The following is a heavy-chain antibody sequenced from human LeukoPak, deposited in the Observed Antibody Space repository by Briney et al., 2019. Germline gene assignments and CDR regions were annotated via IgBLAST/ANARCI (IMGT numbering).Heavy chain of an antibody. V-gene: IGHV4-61*01. CDR3: ARVLGGLWFGESNWFDP. CDR1: GGSISSSSYY. J-gene: IGHJ5*02. CDR2: IYYSGST. Sequence: SETLSLTCTVSGGSISSSSYYWSWIRQPPGKGLEWIGYIYYSGSTNYNPSLKSRVTISVDTSKNQFSLKLSSVTAADTAVYYCARVLGGLWFGESNWFDPWGQGTLVTVSS. D-gene: IGHD3-10*01.